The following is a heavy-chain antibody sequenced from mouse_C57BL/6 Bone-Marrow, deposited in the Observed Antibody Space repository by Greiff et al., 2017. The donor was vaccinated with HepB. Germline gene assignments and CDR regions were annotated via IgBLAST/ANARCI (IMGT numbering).Heavy chain of an antibody. J-gene: IGHJ4*01. CDR3: ARAWAYYAMDY. V-gene: IGHV5-4*03. CDR1: GFTFSSYA. Sequence: EVKLMESGGGLVKPGGSLKLSCAASGFTFSSYAMSWVRQTPEKRLEWVATISDGGSYTYYPDNVKGRFTISRDNAKNNLYLQMSHLKSEDTAMYYCARAWAYYAMDYWGQGTSVTVSS. CDR2: ISDGGSYT.